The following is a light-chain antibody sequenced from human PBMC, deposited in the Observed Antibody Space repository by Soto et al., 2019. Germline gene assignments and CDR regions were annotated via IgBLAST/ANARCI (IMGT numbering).Light chain of an antibody. J-gene: IGKJ5*01. Sequence: DIVMTQSPDSLAVALVERATINCKSSQSVLYSSNNKNYLAWYQQKPGQPPKLLIYWASTRESGVPDRFSGSGSETDFTLTISSLQAEDVAVYYCQQYYSTLITFGQGTRLEIE. V-gene: IGKV4-1*01. CDR1: QSVLYSSNNKNY. CDR3: QQYYSTLIT. CDR2: WAS.